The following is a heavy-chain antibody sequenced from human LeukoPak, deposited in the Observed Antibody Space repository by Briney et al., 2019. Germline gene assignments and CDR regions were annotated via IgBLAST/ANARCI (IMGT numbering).Heavy chain of an antibody. D-gene: IGHD1-26*01. CDR2: INPNSGGT. CDR3: ARDLEWELLYGMDV. J-gene: IGHJ6*02. V-gene: IGHV1-2*02. CDR1: GYTFTGYY. Sequence: ASVKVSCKASGYTFTGYYMHWVRQAPGQGLEWMGWINPNSGGTNYAQKFQGRVTMTRDTSISTAYVELSRLRSDDTAVYYCARDLEWELLYGMDVWGQGTTVTVSS.